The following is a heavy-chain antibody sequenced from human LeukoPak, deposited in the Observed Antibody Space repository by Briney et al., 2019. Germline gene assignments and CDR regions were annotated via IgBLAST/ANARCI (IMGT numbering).Heavy chain of an antibody. D-gene: IGHD3-16*02. Sequence: GGSLRLSCAASGFTFSSYWMSWVRQAPGKGLEWVANIKQDGSEKYYVDSVKGRFTISRDNAKNSLYLQMNSRRAEDTAVYYCARDPEEELSLGELSPGSYWGQGTLVTVSS. CDR1: GFTFSSYW. CDR2: IKQDGSEK. V-gene: IGHV3-7*01. CDR3: ARDPEEELSLGELSPGSY. J-gene: IGHJ4*02.